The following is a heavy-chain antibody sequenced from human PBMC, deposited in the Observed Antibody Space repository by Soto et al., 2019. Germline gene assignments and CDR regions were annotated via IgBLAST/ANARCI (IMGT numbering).Heavy chain of an antibody. CDR2: IYYSGST. V-gene: IGHV4-39*01. CDR1: GGSISTSSYY. Sequence: QLQLQESGPGLVKPSETLSLTCTVSGGSISTSSYYWGWIRQPPGKGLEWIGSIYYSGSTYYNPSLKSRATISVDTSKNQFSLKLSSVTPADTAAYYCARDYDRSGDYWGQGTLVTVSS. J-gene: IGHJ4*02. D-gene: IGHD3-22*01. CDR3: ARDYDRSGDY.